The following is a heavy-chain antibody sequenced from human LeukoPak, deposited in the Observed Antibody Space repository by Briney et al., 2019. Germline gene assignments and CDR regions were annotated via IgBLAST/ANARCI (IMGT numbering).Heavy chain of an antibody. CDR2: IYYSGST. V-gene: IGHV4-59*12. J-gene: IGHJ3*02. CDR1: GGSISSYY. D-gene: IGHD3-10*01. Sequence: SETLSLTCTVSGGSISSYYWSWIRQPPGKGLEWIGYIYYSGSTNYNPSLNGRVTMSVDTSKTQFYLNLRSVTAADTAIYYCARGIARGVSAPDIWGQGTMVTVSS. CDR3: ARGIARGVSAPDI.